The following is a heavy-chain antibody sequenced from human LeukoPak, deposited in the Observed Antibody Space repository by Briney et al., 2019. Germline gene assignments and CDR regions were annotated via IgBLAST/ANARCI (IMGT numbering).Heavy chain of an antibody. J-gene: IGHJ6*03. CDR2: ISTSSTYT. CDR3: AREAYMDV. Sequence: GGSLRLSCAASGFTFSRYNMNWVRQAPGKGLEWVSSISTSSTYTYYADSMKGRFTISRDNAKNSLYLQMNSLRAEDTAVYFCAREAYMDVWGKGTTVTVSS. CDR1: GFTFSRYN. V-gene: IGHV3-21*01.